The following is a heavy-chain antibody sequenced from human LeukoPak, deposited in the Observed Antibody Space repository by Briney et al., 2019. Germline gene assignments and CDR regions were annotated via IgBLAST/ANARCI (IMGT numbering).Heavy chain of an antibody. J-gene: IGHJ4*02. Sequence: PSETLSLTCTVSPASISSYYWSWIGQPPGKGLEWIGYIYYSGNTNDNPSLKSRVTISIDTSKNQFSLKLRSVTAADTAAYYCARAGSGCFDYWGQGTLVTVSS. CDR2: IYYSGNT. D-gene: IGHD6-25*01. CDR3: ARAGSGCFDY. CDR1: PASISSYY. V-gene: IGHV4-59*01.